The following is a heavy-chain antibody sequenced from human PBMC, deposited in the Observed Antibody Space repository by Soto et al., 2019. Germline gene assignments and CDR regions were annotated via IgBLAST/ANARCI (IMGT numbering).Heavy chain of an antibody. CDR2: IYYRGNA. Sequence: SETLSLTCSVSDDSINSDNYYWSWIRQPPGKGLEWIGSIYYRGNAYYNPSLQTRVTISLDKSKSQFSLKLNSVTAADSAVYFFARLEGFAPTPYRFDFWGQGAPVTGSS. CDR1: DDSINSDNYY. D-gene: IGHD3-16*02. V-gene: IGHV4-39*01. CDR3: ARLEGFAPTPYRFDF. J-gene: IGHJ4*02.